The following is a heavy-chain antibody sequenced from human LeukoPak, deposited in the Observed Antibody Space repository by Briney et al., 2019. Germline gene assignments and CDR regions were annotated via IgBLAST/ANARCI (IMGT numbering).Heavy chain of an antibody. J-gene: IGHJ4*02. V-gene: IGHV1-2*02. CDR2: INPNSGDT. D-gene: IGHD1-26*01. CDR3: ARDRGELPDFDY. Sequence: ASVNVSCKASGYIFTGYYMHWVRQAPGQGLEWMGWINPNSGDTNYAQKLQGRVTMTRDTSITTAYMELSRLRSDDTAVYYCARDRGELPDFDYWGQGTLVTVSS. CDR1: GYIFTGYY.